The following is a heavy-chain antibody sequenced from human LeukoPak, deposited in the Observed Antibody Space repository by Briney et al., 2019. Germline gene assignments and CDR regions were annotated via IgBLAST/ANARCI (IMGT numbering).Heavy chain of an antibody. Sequence: PGGSLRLSCAASGFTFSSYWMHWVRQAPGKGLVWVSRLISDGSSASYADSVKGRFTISRDNTKNILYLQMNSLRAEDTAVYYCAKKLSAFGTFDYWGQGTLVTVSS. CDR1: GFTFSSYW. V-gene: IGHV3-74*01. CDR2: LISDGSSA. CDR3: AKKLSAFGTFDY. J-gene: IGHJ4*02. D-gene: IGHD3/OR15-3a*01.